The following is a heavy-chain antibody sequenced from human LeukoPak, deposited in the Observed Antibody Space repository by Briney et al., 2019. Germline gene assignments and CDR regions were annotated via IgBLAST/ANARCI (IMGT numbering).Heavy chain of an antibody. V-gene: IGHV4-59*01. CDR2: IYYSGST. CDR3: ARLGYCSGGGCYRKYYYYGMDV. CDR1: GGSISSYY. Sequence: PSETLSLTCTVSGGSISSYYWSWIRQPPGKGLEWIGYIYYSGSTNYNPSLKSRVTISVDTSKNQFSLKLSSVTAADTAVYYCARLGYCSGGGCYRKYYYYGMDVWGQGTTVTVSS. J-gene: IGHJ6*02. D-gene: IGHD2-15*01.